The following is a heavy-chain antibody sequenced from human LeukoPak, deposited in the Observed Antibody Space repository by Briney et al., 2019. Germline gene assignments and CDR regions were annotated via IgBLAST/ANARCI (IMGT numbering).Heavy chain of an antibody. Sequence: GGSLRLTCTASGFTFSGYAMSWFRQAPGKGLEWVGVIRSKGYGGTTEYAASVKGRFTIARDDSKRIAYLQMNSLKTEDTAVYYCTSLSPGYSSGWYGHYWGQGTLVTVSS. J-gene: IGHJ4*02. CDR1: GFTFSGYA. CDR3: TSLSPGYSSGWYGHY. V-gene: IGHV3-49*03. CDR2: IRSKGYGGTT. D-gene: IGHD6-19*01.